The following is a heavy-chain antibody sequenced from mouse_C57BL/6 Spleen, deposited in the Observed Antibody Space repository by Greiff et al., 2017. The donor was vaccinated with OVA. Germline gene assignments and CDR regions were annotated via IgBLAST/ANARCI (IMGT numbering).Heavy chain of an antibody. CDR1: SYAFSSSW. CDR2: IYPGDGDT. CDR3: AREGELGALFDY. V-gene: IGHV1-82*01. Sequence: QVQLQQSGPELVKPGASVKISCKASSYAFSSSWMNWVKQRPGKGLEWIGRIYPGDGDTNYNGKFKGKATLTADKSSSTAYMQLSSLTSEDSAVYFCAREGELGALFDYWGQGTTLTVSS. D-gene: IGHD4-1*01. J-gene: IGHJ2*01.